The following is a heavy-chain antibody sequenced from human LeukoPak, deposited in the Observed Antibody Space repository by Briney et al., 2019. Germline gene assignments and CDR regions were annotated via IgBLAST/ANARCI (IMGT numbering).Heavy chain of an antibody. CDR1: GGSISSDTYY. D-gene: IGHD1-1*01. CDR3: ARGLPLRGPYQLNIENWFDP. V-gene: IGHV4-39*07. J-gene: IGHJ5*02. CDR2: IFYGGST. Sequence: SETLSLTCTVSGGSISSDTYYWGWIRQPPGKGLEWIGSIFYGGSTYYNPSLKSRVTISLDTSKNQFSLKLISVTAADTAVYYCARGLPLRGPYQLNIENWFDPWGQGTLVTASS.